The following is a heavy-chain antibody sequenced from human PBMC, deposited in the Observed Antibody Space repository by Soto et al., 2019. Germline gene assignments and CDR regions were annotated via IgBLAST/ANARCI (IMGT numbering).Heavy chain of an antibody. CDR2: IIPIFGTA. Sequence: QVQLVQSGAEVKKPGSSVKVSCKASGGTFSSYAISWVRQAPGQGLEWMGGIIPIFGTANYAQKFQGRVTITADESTSTSYMDLSSLRSEDTAVYYCSRDPALGHYFDYWGHAPLVTVSS. V-gene: IGHV1-69*01. CDR3: SRDPALGHYFDY. D-gene: IGHD3-16*01. J-gene: IGHJ4*01. CDR1: GGTFSSYA.